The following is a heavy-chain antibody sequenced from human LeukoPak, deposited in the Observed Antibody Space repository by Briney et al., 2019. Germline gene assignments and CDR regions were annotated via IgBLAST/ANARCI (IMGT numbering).Heavy chain of an antibody. CDR3: ARGLLDGYTHLAAFDI. CDR2: IYYSGST. V-gene: IGHV4-59*01. D-gene: IGHD5-24*01. Sequence: PSETLSLTCTVSGGSISSYYWSWIRQPPGKGLEWIGYIYYSGSTNYNPSLKSRVTISVDTSKNQFSLKLSSVTAADTAVYYCARGLLDGYTHLAAFDIWGQGTMVTVSS. J-gene: IGHJ3*02. CDR1: GGSISSYY.